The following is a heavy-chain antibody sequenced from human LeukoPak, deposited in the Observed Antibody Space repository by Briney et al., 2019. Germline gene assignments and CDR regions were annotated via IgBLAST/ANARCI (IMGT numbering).Heavy chain of an antibody. V-gene: IGHV5-51*01. J-gene: IGHJ3*02. CDR1: GYSFTSYW. CDR3: ARRGYCDGGNCHSNAFDI. Sequence: GESLKISCKGSGYSFTSYWIGWVRQMPGKGLEWMGIIYPGDSDTRYSPSFQGQVTISADKSISTAYLQWSSLKASDTAMYYCARRGYCDGGNCHSNAFDIWGQGTLVTVSS. D-gene: IGHD2-15*01. CDR2: IYPGDSDT.